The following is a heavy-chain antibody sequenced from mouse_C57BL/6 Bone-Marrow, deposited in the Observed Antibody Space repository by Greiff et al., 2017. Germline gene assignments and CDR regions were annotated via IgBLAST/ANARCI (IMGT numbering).Heavy chain of an antibody. V-gene: IGHV1-9*01. CDR2: ILPGSGST. J-gene: IGHJ4*01. CDR3: ARLRRFYAMDY. CDR1: GYTFTGYW. Sequence: VKLVESGAELMKPGASVKLSCKATGYTFTGYWIEWVKQRPGHGLEWIGEILPGSGSTNYNGKFKGKATLTADKSSSTAYMQLSSLTSEDSAVYFCARLRRFYAMDYWGQGTSVTVSS. D-gene: IGHD1-1*01.